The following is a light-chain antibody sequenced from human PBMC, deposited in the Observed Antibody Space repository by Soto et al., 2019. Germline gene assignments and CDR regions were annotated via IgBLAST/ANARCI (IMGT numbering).Light chain of an antibody. J-gene: IGLJ2*01. CDR3: AAWDDSRNGVV. Sequence: QSVLTQPPSASGTPGQRVTISCSGSSSNIGSNTVNWYQQLPGTAPKLLIYSNNQRPSGVPDRFSGSKSGTSASLAISGLQSEDEADYYCAAWDDSRNGVVFGGGTKLTGL. CDR2: SNN. V-gene: IGLV1-44*01. CDR1: SSNIGSNT.